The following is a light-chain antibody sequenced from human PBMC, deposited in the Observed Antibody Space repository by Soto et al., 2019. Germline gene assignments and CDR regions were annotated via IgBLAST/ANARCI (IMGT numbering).Light chain of an antibody. CDR3: QQSNSYPWT. V-gene: IGKV1-5*03. Sequence: DIQMTQSPSTLSASVGDRVTITCRASQSISSWLAWYQQKRGKAPNLLIYKASSLESGVPSRFSGSGSGTEFTLTISSLQPDDFATYYCQQSNSYPWTFGQGTKVEIK. J-gene: IGKJ1*01. CDR2: KAS. CDR1: QSISSW.